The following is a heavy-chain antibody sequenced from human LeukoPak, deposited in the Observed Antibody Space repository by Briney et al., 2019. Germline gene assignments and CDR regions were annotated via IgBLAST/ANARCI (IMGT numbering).Heavy chain of an antibody. CDR2: IRYDGSNK. D-gene: IGHD3-3*01. Sequence: GGSLRLSCAASGFSFSTYGMHWVRQAPGKGLEGVAFIRYDGSNKYDADSAKGRFTISRDNSKNTLYLQMNSLRAEDTAVYYCARDQGTVFGYFTYWGQGTLVTVSS. J-gene: IGHJ4*02. CDR1: GFSFSTYG. V-gene: IGHV3-30*02. CDR3: ARDQGTVFGYFTY.